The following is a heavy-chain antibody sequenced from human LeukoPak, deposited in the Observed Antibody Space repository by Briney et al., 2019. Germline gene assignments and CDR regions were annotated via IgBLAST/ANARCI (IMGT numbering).Heavy chain of an antibody. CDR1: GFTFGSYA. Sequence: PGGSLRLSCAASGFTFGSYAMTWVRQAPGKGLEWVSAISGSGINTYYADSVKGRFTISRDNSRNTLYLHMNSLRAEDTAVYYCANIWGSWYLGDWGRGTLVTVSS. J-gene: IGHJ4*02. D-gene: IGHD3-16*01. V-gene: IGHV3-23*01. CDR3: ANIWGSWYLGD. CDR2: ISGSGINT.